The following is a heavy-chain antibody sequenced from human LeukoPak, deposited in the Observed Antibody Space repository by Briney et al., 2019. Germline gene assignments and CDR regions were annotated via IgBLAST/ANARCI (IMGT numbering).Heavy chain of an antibody. Sequence: GRSLRLSCAASGFTFSSYGMHWVRQAPGKGLEWVAVIWYDGSNKYYADSVKGRFTISRDSSKNTLYLQMNSLRAEDTAVYYCARDRAFQSSWPKLDAFDIWGQGTMVTVSS. D-gene: IGHD6-13*01. CDR1: GFTFSSYG. V-gene: IGHV3-33*01. J-gene: IGHJ3*02. CDR3: ARDRAFQSSWPKLDAFDI. CDR2: IWYDGSNK.